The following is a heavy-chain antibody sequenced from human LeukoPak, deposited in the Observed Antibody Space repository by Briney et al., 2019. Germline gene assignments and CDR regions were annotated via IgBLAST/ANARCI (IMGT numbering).Heavy chain of an antibody. V-gene: IGHV1-2*02. CDR1: GYTFTGYY. Sequence: APVKVSCKASGYTFTGYYMHWVRQAPGQGLEWMGWINPNSGGTNYAQKFQGRVTMTRDTSISTAYMELSRLRSDDTAVYYCARVYDYDFWSGYRHDFDYWGQGTLVTVSS. CDR2: INPNSGGT. J-gene: IGHJ4*02. D-gene: IGHD3-3*01. CDR3: ARVYDYDFWSGYRHDFDY.